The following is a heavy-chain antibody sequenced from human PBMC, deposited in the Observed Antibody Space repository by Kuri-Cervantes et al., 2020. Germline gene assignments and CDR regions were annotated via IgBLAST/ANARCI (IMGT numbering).Heavy chain of an antibody. D-gene: IGHD5-18*01. J-gene: IGHJ4*02. CDR3: AKGDTAMAFLVDY. CDR1: GFSFSSYW. CDR2: INSDGSST. V-gene: IGHV3-74*01. Sequence: GGSLRLSCAASGFSFSSYWMHWVRQAPGKGLVWVSRINSDGSSTSHADSVKGRFTISRDNSKNTLYLQMNSLRAEDTAVYYCAKGDTAMAFLVDYWGQGTLVTVSS.